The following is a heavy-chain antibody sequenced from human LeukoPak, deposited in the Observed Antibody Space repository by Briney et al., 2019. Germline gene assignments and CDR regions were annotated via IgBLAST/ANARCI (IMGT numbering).Heavy chain of an antibody. V-gene: IGHV4-59*01. CDR3: AGTDSGYDLVWFDP. CDR2: IYYSGST. J-gene: IGHJ5*02. Sequence: SETLSLTCTVSGGSISSYYWSWIRQPPGKGLEWIGYIYYSGSTNYNPSLKSRVTISVDTSKNQFSLKLSSVTAADTAVYYCAGTDSGYDLVWFDPWGQGTLVTVSS. D-gene: IGHD5-12*01. CDR1: GGSISSYY.